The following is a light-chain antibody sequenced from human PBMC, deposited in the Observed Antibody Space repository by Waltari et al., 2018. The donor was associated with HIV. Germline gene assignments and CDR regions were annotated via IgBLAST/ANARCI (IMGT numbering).Light chain of an antibody. CDR3: QQSYSTPWT. CDR1: QNINSY. V-gene: IGKV1-39*01. CDR2: AQS. Sequence: DIQMTQSPSSLSASVRDRVTLTCRASQNINSYLNWYQQRPGKAPELLIYAQSSLQSGVPSRFSGSGSGTDFTLTISSLQPEDFATYYCQQSYSTPWTFGPGTKVDVK. J-gene: IGKJ3*01.